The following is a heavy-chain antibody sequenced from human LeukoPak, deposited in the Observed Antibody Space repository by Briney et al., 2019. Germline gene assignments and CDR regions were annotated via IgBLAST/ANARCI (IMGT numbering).Heavy chain of an antibody. CDR1: GFTFSSYG. CDR2: ISGSGGST. V-gene: IGHV3-23*01. CDR3: AKGSARRWFWYFDY. Sequence: GGSLRLSCAASGFTFSSYGMSWVRQAPGKGLEWVSAISGSGGSTNYADSVKGRFTISRDNTKNTLYLQMNSLRAEDTAVYYCAKGSARRWFWYFDYWGQGTLVTVSS. D-gene: IGHD4-23*01. J-gene: IGHJ4*02.